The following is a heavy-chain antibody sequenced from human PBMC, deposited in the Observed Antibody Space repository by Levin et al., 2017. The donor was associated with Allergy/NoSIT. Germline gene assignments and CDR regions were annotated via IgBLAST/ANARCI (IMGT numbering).Heavy chain of an antibody. CDR2: ISGSGGST. CDR3: AKDHVFGVIIIPEYFDD. J-gene: IGHJ4*02. V-gene: IGHV3-23*01. Sequence: PGGSLRLSCAASGFTFSRYAMSWVRQAPGKGLEWVSAISGSGGSTYYADSVKGRFTISRDNSKNTLYLQMNSLRAEDTAVYYCAKDHVFGVIIIPEYFDDWGQGTLVTVSS. CDR1: GFTFSRYA. D-gene: IGHD3-3*01.